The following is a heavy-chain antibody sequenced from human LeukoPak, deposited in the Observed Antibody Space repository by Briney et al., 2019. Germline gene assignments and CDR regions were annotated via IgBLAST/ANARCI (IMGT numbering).Heavy chain of an antibody. D-gene: IGHD5-18*01. Sequence: ASVKVSCKASGYTFTSYGISWVRQAPGQGLEWMGWISAYNGNTNYAQKLQGRVTVTTDTSTSTAYMELRSLRSDDTAVYYCARDTRRGYSYGSHIWGQGTMVTVSS. CDR1: GYTFTSYG. V-gene: IGHV1-18*01. CDR3: ARDTRRGYSYGSHI. CDR2: ISAYNGNT. J-gene: IGHJ3*02.